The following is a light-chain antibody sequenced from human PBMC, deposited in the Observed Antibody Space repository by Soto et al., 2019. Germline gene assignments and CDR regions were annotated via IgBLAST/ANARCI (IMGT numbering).Light chain of an antibody. J-gene: IGKJ5*01. CDR3: QQLFDSTIT. CDR1: QVISTS. V-gene: IGKV1-9*01. CDR2: AAS. Sequence: DIQLTQSPTFLSPSIGASGNITCRASQVISTSLAWYQVKPGKAPKLLIYAASTLESGVPSRLSATVSGTEFSLTITSLKNEDFATYYCQQLFDSTITFGQGTRLEIK.